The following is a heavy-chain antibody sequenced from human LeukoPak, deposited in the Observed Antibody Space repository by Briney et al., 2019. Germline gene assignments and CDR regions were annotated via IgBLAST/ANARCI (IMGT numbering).Heavy chain of an antibody. Sequence: GASVKVSCKASGGTFSSYAISWVRQAPGQGLEWMGGIIPIFGTANYAQKFQGRVTITADESTSTAYMELSGLRSEDTAVYYCARVGYGYYYGMDVWGQGTTVTVSS. CDR3: ARVGYGYYYGMDV. CDR1: GGTFSSYA. D-gene: IGHD3-16*01. CDR2: IIPIFGTA. V-gene: IGHV1-69*13. J-gene: IGHJ6*02.